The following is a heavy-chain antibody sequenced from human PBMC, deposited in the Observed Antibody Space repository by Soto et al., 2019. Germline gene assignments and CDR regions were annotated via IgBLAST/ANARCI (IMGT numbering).Heavy chain of an antibody. CDR3: ASPKIAFYNWFDP. Sequence: QLQLQESGPGLVKPSETLSLTCTVSGGSISSSSYYWGWIRQPPGKGLEWIGSIYYSGSTYYNPSLKSRVPISVDTSKTQFSLQLSSVTAADTAVYYCASPKIAFYNWFDPWGQGTLVTVSS. D-gene: IGHD3-3*02. CDR1: GGSISSSSYY. V-gene: IGHV4-39*01. CDR2: IYYSGST. J-gene: IGHJ5*02.